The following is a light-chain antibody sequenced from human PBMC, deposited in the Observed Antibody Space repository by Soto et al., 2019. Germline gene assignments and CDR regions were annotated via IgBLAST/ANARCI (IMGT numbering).Light chain of an antibody. J-gene: IGKJ5*01. CDR1: QSVSSSY. CDR2: GAS. Sequence: IVSATSVDTLSLSKGERATLFCVSSQSVSSSYLALYQQKPGQAPRLLIYGASSRATGIPDSFSGSGSGTDFTLTISRLEPEDFAVYYCQQYGSSPIPFGQVSRLEVK. V-gene: IGKV3-20*01. CDR3: QQYGSSPIP.